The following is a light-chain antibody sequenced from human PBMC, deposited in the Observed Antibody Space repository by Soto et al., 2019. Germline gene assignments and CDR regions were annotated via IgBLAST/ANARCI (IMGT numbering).Light chain of an antibody. CDR1: ETFSNRY. J-gene: IGKJ1*01. Sequence: EIVLTQSPGTLSLSPGERDTLSCRASETFSNRYLAWYQQKPGQAPRLLIYGASRRATGITDRFSGSGSGTDFTLTISRLEPEDFAVYYCQQYNNRPWTFGQGTKVDIK. V-gene: IGKV3-20*01. CDR3: QQYNNRPWT. CDR2: GAS.